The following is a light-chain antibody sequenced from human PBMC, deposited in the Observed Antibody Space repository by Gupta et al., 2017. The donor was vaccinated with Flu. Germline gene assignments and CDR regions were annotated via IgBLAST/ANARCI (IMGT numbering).Light chain of an antibody. CDR3: HYSDSNSSKGV. Sequence: NFMLSQPHSVSESPGKTVTISCTRTSGSIATTYVQWYQQRPGSSPTNVSYEDNRRLSGVPDRFSGAIDCSSTSAYRKLSGPKTEDEAYDFGHYSDSNSSKGVFGGGTKLTVL. V-gene: IGLV6-57*01. CDR1: SGSIATTY. J-gene: IGLJ3*02. CDR2: EDN.